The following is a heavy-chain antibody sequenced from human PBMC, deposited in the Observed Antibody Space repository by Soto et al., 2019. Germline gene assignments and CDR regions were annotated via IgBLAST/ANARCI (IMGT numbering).Heavy chain of an antibody. CDR3: ARESQGGTAASATVPWSDP. CDR1: GYMFTSYY. CDR2: INPSGGST. V-gene: IGHV1-46*01. J-gene: IGHJ5*02. D-gene: IGHD2-2*01. Sequence: VQLVQSGAEVKEPGASVKVSCKASGYMFTSYYVHWVRQAPGQGLEWMVIINPSGGSTSNAQKCQGRVTMTRDTTTSTVSMELSSLRSDDTAVYYCARESQGGTAASATVPWSDPWGQGTLVTVSS.